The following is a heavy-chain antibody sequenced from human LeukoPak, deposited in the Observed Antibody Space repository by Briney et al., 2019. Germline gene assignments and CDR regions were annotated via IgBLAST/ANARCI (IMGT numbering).Heavy chain of an antibody. CDR2: ISSSSSTI. Sequence: GGSLRLSCAASGFTFSSYWMSWVRQAPGKGLEWVSYISSSSSTIYYADSVKGRFTISRDNAKNSLYLQMNSLRAEDTAVYYCARERGAGLSSSWIDYWGQGTLVTVSS. CDR3: ARERGAGLSSSWIDY. D-gene: IGHD6-13*01. CDR1: GFTFSSYW. V-gene: IGHV3-48*04. J-gene: IGHJ4*02.